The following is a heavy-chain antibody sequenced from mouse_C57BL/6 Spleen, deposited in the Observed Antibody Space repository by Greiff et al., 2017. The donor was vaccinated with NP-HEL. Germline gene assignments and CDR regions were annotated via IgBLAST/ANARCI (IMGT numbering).Heavy chain of an antibody. Sequence: EVKLQESGPGLVKPSQSLSLTCSVTGYSITSGYYWNWIRQFPGNKLEWMGYISYDGSNNYNPSLKNRISITRDTSKNQFFLKLNSVTTEDTATYYCAREALTTVVATDYWGQGTTLTVSS. D-gene: IGHD1-1*01. V-gene: IGHV3-6*01. J-gene: IGHJ2*01. CDR2: ISYDGSN. CDR3: AREALTTVVATDY. CDR1: GYSITSGYY.